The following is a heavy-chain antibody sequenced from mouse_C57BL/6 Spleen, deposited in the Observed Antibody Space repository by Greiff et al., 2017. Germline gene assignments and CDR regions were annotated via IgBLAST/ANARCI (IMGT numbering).Heavy chain of an antibody. CDR2: IDPSDSET. D-gene: IGHD1-1*01. CDR3: ARGEDFPTVLARYFEV. Sequence: VQLQQPGAELVRPGSSVKMSCKASGYTFTSYRMHWVKQRPIQGLEWIGNIDPSDSETHYNQKFKDKATLTVDKSSSTAYMQLRSLTSEDAAVCYRARGEDFPTVLARYFEVWGTGTTVTFA. CDR1: GYTFTSYR. J-gene: IGHJ1*03. V-gene: IGHV1-52*01.